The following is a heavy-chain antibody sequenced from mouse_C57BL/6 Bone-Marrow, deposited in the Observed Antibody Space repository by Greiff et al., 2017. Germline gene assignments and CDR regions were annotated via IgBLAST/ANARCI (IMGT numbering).Heavy chain of an antibody. J-gene: IGHJ3*01. CDR2: ISDGGSYT. V-gene: IGHV5-4*01. CDR1: GFTFSSYA. CDR3: ARAYYDYGPFAY. Sequence: VQLKESGGGLVKPGGSLKLSCAASGFTFSSYAMSWVRQTPEKRLEWVATISDGGSYTYYPDNVKGRFTISRDNAKNNLYLQMSHLKSEDTAMYYCARAYYDYGPFAYWGQGTLVTVSA. D-gene: IGHD2-4*01.